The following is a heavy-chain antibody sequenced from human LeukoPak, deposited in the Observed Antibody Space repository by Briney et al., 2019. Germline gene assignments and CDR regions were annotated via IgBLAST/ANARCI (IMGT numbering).Heavy chain of an antibody. Sequence: SETLSLTCTVSGGSISSSSYYWGWIRQPPGKGLEWIGSIYYSGSTYYNPSLKSRVTISVDTSKNQFSLKLSSVTAADTAVYYCARVGIAVAGPYWYFDLWGRGTLVTVSS. J-gene: IGHJ2*01. V-gene: IGHV4-39*07. D-gene: IGHD6-19*01. CDR1: GGSISSSSYY. CDR3: ARVGIAVAGPYWYFDL. CDR2: IYYSGST.